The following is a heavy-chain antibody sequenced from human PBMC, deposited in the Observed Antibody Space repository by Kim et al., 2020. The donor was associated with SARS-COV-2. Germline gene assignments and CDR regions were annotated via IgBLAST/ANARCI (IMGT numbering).Heavy chain of an antibody. CDR3: ARHERYFDWLYKREYYFDY. D-gene: IGHD3-9*01. Sequence: SRVTISVETSKNQFSLKLSSVTAADTAVYYCARHERYFDWLYKREYYFDYWGQGTLVTVSS. V-gene: IGHV4-39*01. J-gene: IGHJ4*02.